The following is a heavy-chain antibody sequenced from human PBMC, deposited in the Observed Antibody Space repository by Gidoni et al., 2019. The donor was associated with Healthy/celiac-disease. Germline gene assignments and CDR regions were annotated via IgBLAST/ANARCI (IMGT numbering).Heavy chain of an antibody. V-gene: IGHV4-34*01. J-gene: IGHJ4*02. CDR2: INHSGST. CDR1: GGSFSGYY. D-gene: IGHD4-17*01. Sequence: QVQLQQWGAGLLKSSETLSLTCAVYGGSFSGYYWSWIRQPPGKGLEWIGEINHSGSTNYNPSLKSRVTISVDTSKNQFSLKVSSLTAADTGVYYCASGPLTTVPTTGSARDDYWGQGTLVTVSS. CDR3: ASGPLTTVPTTGSARDDY.